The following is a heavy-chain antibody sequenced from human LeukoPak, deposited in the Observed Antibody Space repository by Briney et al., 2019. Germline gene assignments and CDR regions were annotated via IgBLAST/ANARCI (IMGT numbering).Heavy chain of an antibody. CDR2: VFYSGTT. CDR3: ASIYYYDSAPIDP. V-gene: IGHV4-59*08. J-gene: IGHJ5*02. D-gene: IGHD3-22*01. CDR1: GGSLTKYY. Sequence: PSETLSLTCTVSGGSLTKYYWSWIRQPPGKGLEWIGFVFYSGTTHYNPSLKSRVTLSVDTSKNQFSLKLSSVTAADTAVYYCASIYYYDSAPIDPWGQGTLVTVSS.